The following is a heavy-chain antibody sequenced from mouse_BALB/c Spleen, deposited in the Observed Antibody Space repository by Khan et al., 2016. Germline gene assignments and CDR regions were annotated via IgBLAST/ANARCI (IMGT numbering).Heavy chain of an antibody. CDR3: ATKVYYFDY. V-gene: IGHV5-6-5*01. CDR2: ISSGGSS. J-gene: IGHJ2*01. Sequence: EVELVESGGGLVKPGGSLKLSCAASGFTFSSYAMSWVRQTPEKRLEWVASISSGGSSSYPDILKDRFTISRDNARNILYLQMSSLRSEDTAMYVCATKVYYFDYWGQGTTLTVSS. CDR1: GFTFSSYA.